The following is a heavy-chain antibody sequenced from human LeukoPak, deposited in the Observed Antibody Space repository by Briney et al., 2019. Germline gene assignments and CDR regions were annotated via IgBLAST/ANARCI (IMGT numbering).Heavy chain of an antibody. J-gene: IGHJ2*01. CDR3: ARSGAVGYGAYTLFDL. V-gene: IGHV4-39*01. CDR1: GDSISSSSYY. Sequence: SETLSLTCTVSGDSISSSSYYWGWIRQPPGKGLEWIGSIYYSGSTYYNPSLKSRVTISVDTSKNQFSLKLSSVTAADTAVYYCARSGAVGYGAYTLFDLWGRGTLVTVSS. CDR2: IYYSGST. D-gene: IGHD4-17*01.